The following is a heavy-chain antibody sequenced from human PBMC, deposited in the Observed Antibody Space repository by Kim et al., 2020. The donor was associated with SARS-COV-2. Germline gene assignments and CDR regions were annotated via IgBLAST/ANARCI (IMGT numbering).Heavy chain of an antibody. D-gene: IGHD3-3*01. CDR1: GYTFTSYD. CDR2: MNPNSGNT. V-gene: IGHV1-8*01. CDR3: ASSNSHLEATVLEWLLEAPRYYFDY. J-gene: IGHJ4*02. Sequence: ASVKVSCKASGYTFTSYDINWVRQATGQGLEWMGWMNPNSGNTGYAQKFQGRVTMTRNTSISTAYMELSSLRSEDTAVYYCASSNSHLEATVLEWLLEAPRYYFDYWGQRALVTVSS.